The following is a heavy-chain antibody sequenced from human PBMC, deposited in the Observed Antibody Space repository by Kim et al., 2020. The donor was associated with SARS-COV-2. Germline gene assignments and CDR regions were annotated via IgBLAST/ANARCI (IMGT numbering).Heavy chain of an antibody. CDR1: GDTFRNYI. D-gene: IGHD3-10*01. J-gene: IGHJ6*02. V-gene: IGHV1-69*13. CDR2: IIPIAGTA. Sequence: SVKVSCKTSGDTFRNYIITWVRQAPGQGLEWMGGIIPIAGTADYAQRFQGRVTITADESTTTAYMELTRLRSDDTAVYYCARYHYGTGSSLYWHYYGMDVWGQGTTVTVSS. CDR3: ARYHYGTGSSLYWHYYGMDV.